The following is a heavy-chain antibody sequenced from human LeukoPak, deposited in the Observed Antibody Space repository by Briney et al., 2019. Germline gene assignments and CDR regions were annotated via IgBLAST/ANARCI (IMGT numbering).Heavy chain of an antibody. J-gene: IGHJ5*02. Sequence: KTGGSLRLSCAASGFTFSDYYMSWIRQAPGKGLEWVSYISSSGSTIYYADSVKGRFTISRDNAKNSLYLQMNSLRAEDTAVYYCARVRTGWGYSGYDFQRFDPWGQGTLVTVSS. CDR1: GFTFSDYY. CDR2: ISSSGSTI. CDR3: ARVRTGWGYSGYDFQRFDP. V-gene: IGHV3-11*01. D-gene: IGHD5-12*01.